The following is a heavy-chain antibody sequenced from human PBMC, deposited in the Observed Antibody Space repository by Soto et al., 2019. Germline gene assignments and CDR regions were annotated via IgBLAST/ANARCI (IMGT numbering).Heavy chain of an antibody. D-gene: IGHD2-21*01. CDR1: GDSITSCGFY. CDR2: TYFSKTT. V-gene: IGHV4-31*03. Sequence: PSETLSLTCTVSGDSITSCGFYWSWVRHHPGKGLEWIGYTYFSKTTYYNPSLKSRVTISVDAPKNQFPLNLSSVTAAKTAMSYRDRGPEVPIPNYYDFDVWGQGTTGTVSS. J-gene: IGHJ6*02. CDR3: DRGPEVPIPNYYDFDV.